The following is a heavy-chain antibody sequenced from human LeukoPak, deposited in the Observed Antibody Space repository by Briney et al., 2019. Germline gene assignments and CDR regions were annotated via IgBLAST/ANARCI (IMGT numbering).Heavy chain of an antibody. CDR2: INSDGSST. CDR3: ARRPAVYYYGMDV. CDR1: GFTFSSYA. V-gene: IGHV3-74*01. Sequence: GGSLRLSCAASGFTFSSYAMSWVRQAPGKGLVWVSRINSDGSSTSYADSVKGRFTISRDNAKNTLYLQMNSLRAEDTAVCYCARRPAVYYYGMDVWGQGTTVTVSS. D-gene: IGHD6-19*01. J-gene: IGHJ6*02.